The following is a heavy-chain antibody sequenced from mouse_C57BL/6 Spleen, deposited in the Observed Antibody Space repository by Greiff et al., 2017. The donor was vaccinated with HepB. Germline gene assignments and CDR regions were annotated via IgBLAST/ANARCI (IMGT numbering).Heavy chain of an antibody. V-gene: IGHV5-17*01. J-gene: IGHJ2*01. CDR3: ASGGWFPFDY. Sequence: EVQRVESGGGLVKPGGSLKLSCAASGFTFSDYGMHWVRQAPEKGLEWVAYISSGSSTIYYADTVKGRFTISRDNAKNTLFLQMTSLRSEDTAMYYCASGGWFPFDYWGQGTTLTVSS. CDR2: ISSGSSTI. D-gene: IGHD2-3*01. CDR1: GFTFSDYG.